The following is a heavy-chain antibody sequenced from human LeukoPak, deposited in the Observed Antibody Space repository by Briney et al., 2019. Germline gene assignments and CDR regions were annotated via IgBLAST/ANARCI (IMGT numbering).Heavy chain of an antibody. CDR2: IYSGGST. D-gene: IGHD4-17*01. J-gene: IGHJ5*02. CDR1: GFTVSSNY. CDR3: ARVTTVWHWFDP. V-gene: IGHV3-53*04. Sequence: PGGSLRLSCAASGFTVSSNYMSWVRQAPGKGLEWVSVIYSGGSTYYADSVKGRFTISRHNSENTLYLQMNSLRAEDTAVYYCARVTTVWHWFDPWGQGTLVTVSS.